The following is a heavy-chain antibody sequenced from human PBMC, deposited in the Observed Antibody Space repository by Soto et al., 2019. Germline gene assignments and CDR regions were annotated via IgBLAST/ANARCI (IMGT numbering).Heavy chain of an antibody. CDR3: AKRNSGWSAAAPRYYFDY. CDR2: ISGSGGST. J-gene: IGHJ4*02. CDR1: GFTFSSYA. Sequence: GSLRLSCAASGFTFSSYAMSWVRQAPGKGLEWVSAISGSGGSTYYADSVKGRFTISRDNSKNTLYLQMNSLRAEDTAVYYCAKRNSGWSAAAPRYYFDYWGQGTLVTVSS. D-gene: IGHD6-19*01. V-gene: IGHV3-23*01.